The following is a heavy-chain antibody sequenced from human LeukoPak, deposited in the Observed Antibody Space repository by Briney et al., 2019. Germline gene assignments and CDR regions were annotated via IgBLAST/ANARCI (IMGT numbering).Heavy chain of an antibody. V-gene: IGHV3-23*01. J-gene: IGHJ4*02. D-gene: IGHD6-13*01. CDR3: AKTRGIAAAH. CDR1: GFTFSTYG. Sequence: GGSLRLSCAASGFTFSTYGMTWVRQAPGKGLEWVLAISGSGGSTYYADSVKGRFTISRDNSKNTLYLQMNSLRAEDTALYYCAKTRGIAAAHWGQGTLVTVSS. CDR2: ISGSGGST.